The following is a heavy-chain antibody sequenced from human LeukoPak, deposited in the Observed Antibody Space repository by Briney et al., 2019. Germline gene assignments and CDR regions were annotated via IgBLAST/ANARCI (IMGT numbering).Heavy chain of an antibody. Sequence: PSETLSLTCTVSGGSISDTYGSWIRQPPGKGLEWIGYIYYSGSTNYNPSLKGQVTISVDTSKNQFSIKLGSVLDADTGVYYCARVSGYYYVNWFDTWGQGTLVTVSS. CDR2: IYYSGST. D-gene: IGHD3-10*01. V-gene: IGHV4-59*01. J-gene: IGHJ5*02. CDR1: GGSISDTY. CDR3: ARVSGYYYVNWFDT.